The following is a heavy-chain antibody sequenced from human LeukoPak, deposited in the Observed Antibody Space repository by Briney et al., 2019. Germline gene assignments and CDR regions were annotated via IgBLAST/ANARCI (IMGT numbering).Heavy chain of an antibody. CDR2: IKQDGSEK. Sequence: GGSLRLSCAASGFTFSSYWMSWVRQAPGKGLEWVANIKQDGSEKYYVDSVKGRFTISRDNAKNSLYLQMNSLRAEDTAVYYCARDRKGGYGSGKGISVFDYWGQGTLVTVSS. J-gene: IGHJ4*02. V-gene: IGHV3-7*01. CDR3: ARDRKGGYGSGKGISVFDY. D-gene: IGHD3-10*01. CDR1: GFTFSSYW.